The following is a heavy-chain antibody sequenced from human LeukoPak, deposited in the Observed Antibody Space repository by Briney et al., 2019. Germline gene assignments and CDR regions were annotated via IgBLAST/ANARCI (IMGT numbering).Heavy chain of an antibody. CDR1: GYSFTKHW. V-gene: IGHV5-51*01. CDR2: IYPGDSDT. J-gene: IGHJ4*02. CDR3: ARGRGVYYGDYGY. Sequence: GESLKISCKGSGYSFTKHWIGWVRQMPGKGLEWMGIIYPGDSDTKYSPSFQGQVTISADKSISTAYLQWSSLKASDTAMYYCARGRGVYYGDYGYWGQGTLVTVSS. D-gene: IGHD4-17*01.